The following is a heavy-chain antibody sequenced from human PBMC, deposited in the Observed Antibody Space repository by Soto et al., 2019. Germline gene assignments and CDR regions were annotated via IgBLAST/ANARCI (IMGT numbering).Heavy chain of an antibody. Sequence: SETLSLTCTVSGGSISSGGYYWSWIRQHPGKGLEWIGYIYYSGSTYYNPSLKSRVTISVDTSKNQFSLKLSSVTAADTAVYYCARGGPLRYFDWLDYWGQGTLVTVSS. V-gene: IGHV4-31*03. J-gene: IGHJ4*02. CDR2: IYYSGST. D-gene: IGHD3-9*01. CDR1: GGSISSGGYY. CDR3: ARGGPLRYFDWLDY.